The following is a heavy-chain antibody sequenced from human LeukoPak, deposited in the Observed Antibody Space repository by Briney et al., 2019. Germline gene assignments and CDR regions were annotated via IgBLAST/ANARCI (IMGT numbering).Heavy chain of an antibody. Sequence: PGGSLRLSCAASGFTFSTYWMCWVRQAPGKGLEWVANIKEDGSETNYVESVKGRFFISGDNAKNSQHLQMNSLRVEDTAVYYCARCEGFYDYFSGNPTYYFYMDVWGKGTTVTVSS. CDR2: IKEDGSET. V-gene: IGHV3-7*01. J-gene: IGHJ6*03. D-gene: IGHD3-16*01. CDR1: GFTFSTYW. CDR3: ARCEGFYDYFSGNPTYYFYMDV.